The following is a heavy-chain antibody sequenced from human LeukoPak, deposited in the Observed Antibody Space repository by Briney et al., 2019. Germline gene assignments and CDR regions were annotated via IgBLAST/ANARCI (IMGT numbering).Heavy chain of an antibody. CDR3: AREAYSSGWLTFDY. D-gene: IGHD6-19*01. Sequence: ASVKVSCKASGYTFTGNYIHWVRQAPGQGLEWMGWINLNSGGTNYEQKFQGWVAMTRDTSISTAYMELSRLRSDDTAVYYCAREAYSSGWLTFDYWGQGTLVTVSS. V-gene: IGHV1-2*04. J-gene: IGHJ4*02. CDR2: INLNSGGT. CDR1: GYTFTGNY.